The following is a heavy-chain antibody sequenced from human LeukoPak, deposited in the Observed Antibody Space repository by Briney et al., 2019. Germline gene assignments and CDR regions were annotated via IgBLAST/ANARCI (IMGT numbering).Heavy chain of an antibody. J-gene: IGHJ4*02. CDR1: GYTFTGYY. CDR3: ARDGDDSSGYYHDY. CDR2: INPNSGGT. Sequence: ASVKVSCKASGYTFTGYYMHWVRQAPGQGLEWMGWINPNSGGTNYAQKFQGRVTMTRDTSISTAYMELSRLRSDDTAVYYCARDGDDSSGYYHDYWGQGTVVTVSS. D-gene: IGHD3-22*01. V-gene: IGHV1-2*02.